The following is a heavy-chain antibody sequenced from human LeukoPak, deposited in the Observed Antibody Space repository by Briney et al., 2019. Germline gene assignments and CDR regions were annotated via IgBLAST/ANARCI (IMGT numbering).Heavy chain of an antibody. V-gene: IGHV1-69*13. J-gene: IGHJ4*02. CDR2: IIPIFGTA. D-gene: IGHD4-17*01. Sequence: SVKVSCKASGGTFSSYAISWVRQAPGQGLEWMGGIIPIFGTANYAQKFQGRVTITADESTSTAYMELSSLRSEDTAVYYCARFPVTLRGFDYWGQGTLVTVSS. CDR1: GGTFSSYA. CDR3: ARFPVTLRGFDY.